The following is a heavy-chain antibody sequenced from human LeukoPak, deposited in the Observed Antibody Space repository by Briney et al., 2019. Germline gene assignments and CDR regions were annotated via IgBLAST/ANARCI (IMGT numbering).Heavy chain of an antibody. D-gene: IGHD3-10*01. V-gene: IGHV3-7*04. CDR3: VRDGGYYGPDS. CDR1: GFTISFDW. J-gene: IGHJ4*02. CDR2: INQVAREK. Sequence: ARGTLRLSCAASGFTISFDWMSWVRQAPGQGLKWVANINQVAREKNYVDSGKGRFTISRDNAKNSLYLQMNSVRAEDTAMYYCVRDGGYYGPDSWGEGALVSVSS.